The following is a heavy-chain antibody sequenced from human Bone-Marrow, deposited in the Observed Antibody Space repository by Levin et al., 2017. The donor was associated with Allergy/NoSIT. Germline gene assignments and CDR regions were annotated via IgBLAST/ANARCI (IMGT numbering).Heavy chain of an antibody. CDR3: VRARGSMGRGAHPPYY. Sequence: GESLKISCKASGFTFISYYIYLVRQAPGQGLEWLGSINPNSGDTNYAQKFQGRVTMTRDTSITTAYMELSRLRSNDTAVYYCVRARGSMGRGAHPPYYWGQGTLVTVSS. J-gene: IGHJ4*02. D-gene: IGHD3-10*01. CDR2: INPNSGDT. CDR1: GFTFISYY. V-gene: IGHV1-2*02.